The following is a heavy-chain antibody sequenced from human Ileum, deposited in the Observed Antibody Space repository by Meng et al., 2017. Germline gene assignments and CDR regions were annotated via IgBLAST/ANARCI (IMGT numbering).Heavy chain of an antibody. D-gene: IGHD3-10*01. V-gene: IGHV3-11*01. CDR1: GRDLKDHE. Sequence: VVRVEVGVNVGREGGCGRRGCEAMGRDLKDHEIRWNCKGRGKGMEGASYYSQTGDTIYKSNSVRCRNTVSRDNANKLLYQPMNSLRAEDTALYNCGKGHFGFDYWGPGTLVTVSS. CDR3: GKGHFGFDY. CDR2: YSQTGDTI. J-gene: IGHJ4*02.